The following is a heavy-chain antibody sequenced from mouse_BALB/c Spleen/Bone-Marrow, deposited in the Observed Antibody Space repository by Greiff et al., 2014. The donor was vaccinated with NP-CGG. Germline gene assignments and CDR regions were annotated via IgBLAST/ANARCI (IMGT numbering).Heavy chain of an antibody. D-gene: IGHD2-4*01. CDR2: IDPSDSYT. CDR1: GYTFTSYW. V-gene: IGHV1S127*01. Sequence: QVQLQQPGAELVKPGASVKMSCEASGYTFTSYWMHWVKQRPGQGLEWIGVIDPSDSYTSYNQKFKGKATLTVDTSSSTAYMQLSSLTSEDSAVYYCTRGDYDWYFDVWGAGTTVTVSS. CDR3: TRGDYDWYFDV. J-gene: IGHJ1*01.